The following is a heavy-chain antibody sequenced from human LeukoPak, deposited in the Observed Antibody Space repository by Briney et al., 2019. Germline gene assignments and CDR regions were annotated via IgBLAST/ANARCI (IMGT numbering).Heavy chain of an antibody. J-gene: IGHJ4*02. CDR3: ARGTLMWFGAKMEYYFDS. V-gene: IGHV4-39*01. CDR1: GGSISSSSYY. D-gene: IGHD3-10*01. Sequence: PSETLSLTCTVSGGSISSSSYYWGWIRQPPGKGLEWIGSIYYSGSTYDNPSLKSRVTISVDTSKNQFSLKLSSVTAADTAVYYCARGTLMWFGAKMEYYFDSWGQGTPLAVSS. CDR2: IYYSGST.